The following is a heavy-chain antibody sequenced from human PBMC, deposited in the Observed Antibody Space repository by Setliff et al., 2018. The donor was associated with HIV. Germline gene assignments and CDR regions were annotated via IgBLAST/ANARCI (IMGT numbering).Heavy chain of an antibody. CDR1: GFTFSSYA. D-gene: IGHD6-13*01. J-gene: IGHJ4*02. Sequence: GGSLRLSCAASGFTFSSYAMTWVRQAPGKGLEWVSSITGSGDSTYYANSVKGRFTISRDSSKNTLSLQMSSLRAEDMALYYCAKGRYSSSWYYFDYWGQGTLVTVSS. CDR3: AKGRYSSSWYYFDY. CDR2: ITGSGDST. V-gene: IGHV3-23*01.